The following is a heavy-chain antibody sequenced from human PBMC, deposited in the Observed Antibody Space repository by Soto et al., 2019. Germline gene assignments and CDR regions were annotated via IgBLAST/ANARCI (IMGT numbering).Heavy chain of an antibody. V-gene: IGHV1-18*01. CDR1: GYTFTSYG. J-gene: IGHJ4*02. D-gene: IGHD1-1*01. CDR2: ISAHNGNT. Sequence: QVHLVQSGAEVKKPGASVKVSCKCSGYTFTSYGITWVRQAPGQGLEWMGWISAHNGNTDYAQKLQGRVTVTRDTSTSTAYMGLRSLRSDDTAVYYCARGRYGDYWGQGALVTVSS. CDR3: ARGRYGDY.